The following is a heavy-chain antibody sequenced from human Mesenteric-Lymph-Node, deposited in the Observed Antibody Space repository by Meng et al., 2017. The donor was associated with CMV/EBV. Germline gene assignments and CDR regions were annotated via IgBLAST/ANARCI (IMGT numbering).Heavy chain of an antibody. V-gene: IGHV3-30-3*01. J-gene: IGHJ4*02. D-gene: IGHD6-13*01. CDR1: GFTFSSYA. CDR2: ISYDGSNK. Sequence: GGSLRLSCAASGFTFSSYAMHRVRQAPGKGLEWVAVISYDGSNKYYADSVKGRFTISRDNSKNTLYLQMNSLRAEDTAVYYCARVLIAALDYWGQGTLVTVSS. CDR3: ARVLIAALDY.